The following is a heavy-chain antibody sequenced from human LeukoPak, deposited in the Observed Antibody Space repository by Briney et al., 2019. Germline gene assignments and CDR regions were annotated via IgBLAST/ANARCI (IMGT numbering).Heavy chain of an antibody. CDR3: ARSSYFDY. Sequence: GGSLRLSCAASGFTFSSYEMNWVRQAPGKGLEWASYITSGGSTIYYADSVKGRFTISRDNAKNSLYLQMNSLRAEDTAVYYCARSSYFDYWGQGTLVAVSS. V-gene: IGHV3-48*03. CDR1: GFTFSSYE. D-gene: IGHD1-26*01. J-gene: IGHJ4*02. CDR2: ITSGGSTI.